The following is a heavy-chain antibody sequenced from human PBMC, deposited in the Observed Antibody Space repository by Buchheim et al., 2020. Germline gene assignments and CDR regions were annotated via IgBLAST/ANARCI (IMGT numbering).Heavy chain of an antibody. Sequence: QVQLQESGPGLVKPSEILSLTCTVSGGSISSYYWSWIRQPPGKGLEWIGYIYYSGSTNYNPSLKSRVTISVDTSKNQFSLKLSSVTAADTAVYYCARLPGATHFDYWGQGTL. CDR3: ARLPGATHFDY. CDR1: GGSISSYY. V-gene: IGHV4-59*08. CDR2: IYYSGST. D-gene: IGHD3-10*01. J-gene: IGHJ4*02.